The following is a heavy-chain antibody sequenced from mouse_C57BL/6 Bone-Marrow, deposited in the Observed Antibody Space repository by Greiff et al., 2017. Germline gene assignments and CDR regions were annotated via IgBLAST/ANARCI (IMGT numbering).Heavy chain of an antibody. Sequence: EVQRVESGGGLVQPGESLKLSCESNDYAFPSYDMPWVRQTPGQRLELVAAINSDGGSTYYPDTMERQVIITRDKTKKTQYLQMSSRRSEDTAVYYCARLYSNYAWFAYWGQGTLVTVSA. V-gene: IGHV5-2*01. CDR2: INSDGGST. D-gene: IGHD2-5*01. CDR3: ARLYSNYAWFAY. J-gene: IGHJ3*01. CDR1: DYAFPSYD.